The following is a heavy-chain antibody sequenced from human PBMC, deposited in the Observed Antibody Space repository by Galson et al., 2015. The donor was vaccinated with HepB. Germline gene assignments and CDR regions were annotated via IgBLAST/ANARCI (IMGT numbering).Heavy chain of an antibody. CDR3: AMTTVTTGHPEDSPTLPDY. CDR2: IIPIFGTA. CDR1: GGTFSSYA. D-gene: IGHD4-11*01. J-gene: IGHJ4*02. Sequence: SVKVSCKASGGTFSSYAISWVRQAPGQGLEWMGGIIPIFGTANYAQKFQGRVTITADESTSTAYMELSSLRSEDTAVYYCAMTTVTTGHPEDSPTLPDYWGQGTLVTVSS. V-gene: IGHV1-69*13.